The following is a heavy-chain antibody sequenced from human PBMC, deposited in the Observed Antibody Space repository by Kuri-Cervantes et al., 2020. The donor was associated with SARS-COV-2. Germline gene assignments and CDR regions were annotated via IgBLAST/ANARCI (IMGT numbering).Heavy chain of an antibody. Sequence: GPTLVKSTATLTLTCTVSGFSLSNARMSVSWIRQPPGKALEWLAHIFSNDEKSYSTSLKSKLTISKDTSKIQVVLTMTNMDPVDTAPYYCTPTPEEWLEFDDWGQGTLVTVSS. J-gene: IGHJ4*02. CDR3: TPTPEEWLEFDD. CDR1: GFSLSNARMS. CDR2: IFSNDEK. V-gene: IGHV2-26*01. D-gene: IGHD3-3*01.